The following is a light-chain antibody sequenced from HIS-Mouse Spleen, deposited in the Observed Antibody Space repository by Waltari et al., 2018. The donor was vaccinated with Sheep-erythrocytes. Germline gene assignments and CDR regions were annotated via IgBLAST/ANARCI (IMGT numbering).Light chain of an antibody. J-gene: IGKJ3*01. CDR2: AAS. Sequence: DIQITQSTSSVSASVRDILTITCRASQSISIYLNWYQQKPGKSPKLLIYAASSLQSGVPSRFSGSGSGTDFTLTISSLQPEDFATYYCQQSYRTPQFTFGPGTKVDIK. CDR1: QSISIY. V-gene: IGKV1-39*01. CDR3: QQSYRTPQFT.